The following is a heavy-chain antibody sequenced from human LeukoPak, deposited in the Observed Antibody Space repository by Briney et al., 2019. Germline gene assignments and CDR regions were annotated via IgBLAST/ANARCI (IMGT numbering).Heavy chain of an antibody. V-gene: IGHV4-59*08. CDR2: ISYGGNT. CDR3: ARQGGYIAPLAL. J-gene: IGHJ4*02. Sequence: SETLSLTCTVSGGSISSYYWSWIRQPPGKGLEWIGYISYGGNTNYNPSLKSRVTISVDTSKNQFSLKLSSVTAADTAVYYCARQGGYIAPLALWGQGTLVTVSA. D-gene: IGHD6-13*01. CDR1: GGSISSYY.